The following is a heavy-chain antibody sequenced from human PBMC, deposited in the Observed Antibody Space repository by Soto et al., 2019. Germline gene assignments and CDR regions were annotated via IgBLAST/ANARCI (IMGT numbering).Heavy chain of an antibody. CDR1: GGSISSYY. V-gene: IGHV4-59*08. D-gene: IGHD4-4*01. J-gene: IGHJ4*02. Sequence: PSETLSLTCTVSGGSISSYYWSWIRQPPGKGLEWIGYIYYSGSTNYNPSLKSRVTISVDTSKNQFSLKLSSVTAADTAVYYCARHWADSSNPFDYWGQGTLVTVSS. CDR2: IYYSGST. CDR3: ARHWADSSNPFDY.